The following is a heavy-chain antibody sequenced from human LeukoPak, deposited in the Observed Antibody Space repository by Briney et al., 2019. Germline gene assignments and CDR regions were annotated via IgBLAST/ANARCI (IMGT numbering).Heavy chain of an antibody. CDR3: AREIGHGYSDY. D-gene: IGHD3-22*01. J-gene: IGHJ4*02. CDR1: GDSITGYY. CDR2: IHYSGST. Sequence: SETLSLTCTVSGDSITGYYWSWLRQPPGKGLEWICNIHYSGSTNYPPSLKSRVSMSLDTPKNQFSLNLGSVTAADTALYYCAREIGHGYSDYWGQGTLVTVSS. V-gene: IGHV4-59*01.